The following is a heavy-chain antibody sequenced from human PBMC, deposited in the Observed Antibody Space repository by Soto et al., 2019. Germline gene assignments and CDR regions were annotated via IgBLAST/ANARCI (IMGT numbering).Heavy chain of an antibody. CDR3: TTGPWIQLWLSSFDY. D-gene: IGHD5-18*01. V-gene: IGHV3-15*01. Sequence: PGGSVRLSCAASGFTFSNAWMSWVRQAPGKGLEWVGRIKSKTDGGTTDYAAPVKGRFTISRDDSKNTLYLQMNSLKTEDTAVYYCTTGPWIQLWLSSFDYWGQGTLVTVSS. J-gene: IGHJ4*02. CDR1: GFTFSNAW. CDR2: IKSKTDGGTT.